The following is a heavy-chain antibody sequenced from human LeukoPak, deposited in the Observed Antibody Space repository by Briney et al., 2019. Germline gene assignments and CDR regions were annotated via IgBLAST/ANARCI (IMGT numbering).Heavy chain of an antibody. D-gene: IGHD6-19*01. CDR2: IYYSGST. CDR3: ARQGYSSGWYWFDP. CDR1: GGYISCYY. Sequence: SETLSLTCTVSGGYISCYYWRWIRQPPRKGLAWIGYIYYSGSTNYNPSLKSRVTISVDTSKHQVSLKLSSVTAADTAVYYCARQGYSSGWYWFDPWGQGTLVTVSS. J-gene: IGHJ5*02. V-gene: IGHV4-59*08.